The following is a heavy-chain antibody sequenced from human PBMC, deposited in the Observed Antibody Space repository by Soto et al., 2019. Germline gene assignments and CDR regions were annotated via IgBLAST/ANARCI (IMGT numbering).Heavy chain of an antibody. D-gene: IGHD4-4*01. CDR1: GFTFSSYA. Sequence: QVPLVESGGGVVQPGRSLRLSCAASGFTFSSYAMHWVRQAPGKGLEWVAVISYDGSNKYYADSVKGRFTISRDNSNTTLYLQMNRLRAEDTAVYYCARPLWRDDYNWGYFDLWGRGTLVTVSS. V-gene: IGHV3-30-3*01. J-gene: IGHJ2*01. CDR3: ARPLWRDDYNWGYFDL. CDR2: ISYDGSNK.